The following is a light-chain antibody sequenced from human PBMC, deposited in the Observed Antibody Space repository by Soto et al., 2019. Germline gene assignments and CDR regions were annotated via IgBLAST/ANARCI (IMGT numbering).Light chain of an antibody. CDR2: AAS. J-gene: IGKJ1*01. V-gene: IGKV1-39*01. CDR1: QSTSSY. CDR3: QQSYSTPPWT. Sequence: DIQMAQSPSSLSASVGDRVTITCRASQSTSSYLNWYQQKPGKAPKLLIYAASSLQSGVPSRFSGSGPGTDFTLTISSLQPEDFATYYCQQSYSTPPWTFGQGTKVDIK.